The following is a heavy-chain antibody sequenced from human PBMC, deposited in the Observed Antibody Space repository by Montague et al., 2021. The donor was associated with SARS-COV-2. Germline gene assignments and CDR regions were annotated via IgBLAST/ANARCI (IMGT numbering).Heavy chain of an antibody. D-gene: IGHD6-13*01. Sequence: SLRLSCAASGFTFSSYSMHWVRQAPGKGLEWVAVISYDGSNKYYADSVKGRFTIPRDNSKNTLYLQMNSLRAEDTAVYYCARDVFPPRSWPAEYFQHWGQGTLVTVSS. CDR1: GFTFSSYS. V-gene: IGHV3-30-3*01. CDR2: ISYDGSNK. CDR3: ARDVFPPRSWPAEYFQH. J-gene: IGHJ1*01.